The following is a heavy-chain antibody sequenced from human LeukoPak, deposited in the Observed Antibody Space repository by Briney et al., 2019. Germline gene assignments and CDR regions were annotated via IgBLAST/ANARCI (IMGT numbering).Heavy chain of an antibody. CDR2: ISYDGSNK. V-gene: IGHV3-30-3*01. CDR1: GFTFSSYA. CDR3: AKDQEYYDFWSGYYWAQPQLKFDY. D-gene: IGHD3-3*01. Sequence: GGSLRLSCAASGFTFSSYAMHWVRQAPGKGLEWVAVISYDGSNKYYADSVKGRFTISRDNSKNTLYLQMNSLRAEDTAVYYCAKDQEYYDFWSGYYWAQPQLKFDYWGQGTLVTVSS. J-gene: IGHJ4*02.